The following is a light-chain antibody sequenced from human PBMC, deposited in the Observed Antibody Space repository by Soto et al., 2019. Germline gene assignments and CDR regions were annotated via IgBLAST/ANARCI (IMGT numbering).Light chain of an antibody. J-gene: IGLJ1*01. CDR3: SSYAGSNSYV. CDR1: SSDVGGYNY. CDR2: EVS. V-gene: IGLV2-8*01. Sequence: QSVLTQPPSASGSPGQSVTISCTGTSSDVGGYNYVSWYQQHPGKAPKLMIYEVSKRPSGVPDRFSGSKSGNTAARTVSGLQAEDEADYYCSSYAGSNSYVFGTGTKVTVL.